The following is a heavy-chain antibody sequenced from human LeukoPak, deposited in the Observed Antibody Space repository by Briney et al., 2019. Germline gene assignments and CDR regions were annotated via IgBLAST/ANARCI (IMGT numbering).Heavy chain of an antibody. J-gene: IGHJ3*02. Sequence: GGSLRLSCAASGFTFSNYRMNWVRQSPGEGLEWVSSIGSSSSYIYYADSVKGRFTISRDNAKNSLYLQMNSLRAEDTAVYYCARDMAADAFDIWGQGTMVTVSS. D-gene: IGHD5-24*01. CDR1: GFTFSNYR. CDR2: IGSSSSYI. CDR3: ARDMAADAFDI. V-gene: IGHV3-21*01.